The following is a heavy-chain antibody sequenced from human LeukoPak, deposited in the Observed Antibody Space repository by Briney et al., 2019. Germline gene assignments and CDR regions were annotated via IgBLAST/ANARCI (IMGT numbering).Heavy chain of an antibody. CDR3: TKAGPSYLEY. Sequence: GGSLRLSCAASGFTFNSYGMHWVRQAPGKGLEWVSGISGSGGTTHYADSVKGRFTISRDNSKNTLYLQMNSLRAEDTAVYYCTKAGPSYLEYWDQGTLVTVSS. J-gene: IGHJ4*02. D-gene: IGHD3-16*02. V-gene: IGHV3-23*01. CDR1: GFTFNSYG. CDR2: ISGSGGTT.